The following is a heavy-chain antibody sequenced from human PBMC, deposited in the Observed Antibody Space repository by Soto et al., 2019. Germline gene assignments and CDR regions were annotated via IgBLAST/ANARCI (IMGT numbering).Heavy chain of an antibody. CDR1: GGSMSGYY. Sequence: PSETLSLTCTVSGGSMSGYYWSWIRQPPGRGLEWIGYLYHSGSTNYNPSLKSRVTLSVDTSKNQFSLKLTSVTATDTAVYYCARFSGSYYYAMDVWGQGSTVTVSS. D-gene: IGHD6-19*01. V-gene: IGHV4-59*08. J-gene: IGHJ6*02. CDR3: ARFSGSYYYAMDV. CDR2: LYHSGST.